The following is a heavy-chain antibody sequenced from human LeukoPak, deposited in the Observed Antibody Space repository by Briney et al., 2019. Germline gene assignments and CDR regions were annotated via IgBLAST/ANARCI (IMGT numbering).Heavy chain of an antibody. Sequence: KPSQTLSLTCTVSGGSISSGGYYWSWIRQHPGKGLEWIGYIYYSGSTNYNPSLKSRVTISVDTSKNQFSLKLSSVTAADTAVYYCASIPVAGTTDDYWGQGTLVTVSS. J-gene: IGHJ4*02. V-gene: IGHV4-31*03. CDR1: GGSISSGGYY. CDR3: ASIPVAGTTDDY. D-gene: IGHD6-19*01. CDR2: IYYSGST.